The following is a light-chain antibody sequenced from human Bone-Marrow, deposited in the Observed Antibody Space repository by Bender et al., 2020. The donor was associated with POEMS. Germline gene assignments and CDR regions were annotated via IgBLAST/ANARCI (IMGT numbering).Light chain of an antibody. CDR3: CSATRTHTYV. CDR2: DVS. Sequence: QSALTQPPSASASRGQSVTISCTGTSSDIGAYNYVSWYQHHPGKAPKLMIYDVSNRPSGVSNRFSGSKSGNTASLTISGLQAEDEADYYCCSATRTHTYVFGSGTKVTVL. V-gene: IGLV2-14*03. CDR1: SSDIGAYNY. J-gene: IGLJ1*01.